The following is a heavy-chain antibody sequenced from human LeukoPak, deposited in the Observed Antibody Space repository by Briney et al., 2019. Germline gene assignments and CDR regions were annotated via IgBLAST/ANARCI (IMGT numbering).Heavy chain of an antibody. CDR2: INTDGSST. D-gene: IGHD7-27*01. V-gene: IGHV3-74*01. J-gene: IGHJ4*02. CDR1: GFTFSSYW. Sequence: PGGSLRLSCAASGFTFSSYWMHWVRQAPGKGLVWVSRINTDGSSTSYADSVKGRFTISRDNAKNSLYLQMNSLRAEDTAVYYCARDHKDWGVFDYWGQGTLVTVSS. CDR3: ARDHKDWGVFDY.